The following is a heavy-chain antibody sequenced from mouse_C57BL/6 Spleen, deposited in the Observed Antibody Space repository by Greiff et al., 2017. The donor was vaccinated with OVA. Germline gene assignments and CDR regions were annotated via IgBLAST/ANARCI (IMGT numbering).Heavy chain of an antibody. Sequence: QVQLQQSGAELVKPGASVKLSCKASGYTFTEYTIHWVKQRSGQGLEWIGWFYPGSGSIKYNEKFKDKATLTADKSSSTVYMELSRLTSEGSAVYFCARHEEIGYGSSYGYFDVWGTGTTVTVSS. D-gene: IGHD1-1*01. CDR3: ARHEEIGYGSSYGYFDV. CDR2: FYPGSGSI. V-gene: IGHV1-62-2*01. J-gene: IGHJ1*03. CDR1: GYTFTEYT.